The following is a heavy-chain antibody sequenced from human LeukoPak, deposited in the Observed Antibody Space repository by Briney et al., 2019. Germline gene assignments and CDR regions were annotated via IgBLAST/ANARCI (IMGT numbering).Heavy chain of an antibody. J-gene: IGHJ4*02. D-gene: IGHD6-6*01. Sequence: ASVKVSCKASGYTFTSYGISWVRQAPGQGREWMGWNSAYNGNTNYAQKLLGRVTMTTDTSTSTAYMELRSLRSDDTAVYYCARGDSSSDYFDYWGQGTLVTVSS. V-gene: IGHV1-18*01. CDR3: ARGDSSSDYFDY. CDR1: GYTFTSYG. CDR2: NSAYNGNT.